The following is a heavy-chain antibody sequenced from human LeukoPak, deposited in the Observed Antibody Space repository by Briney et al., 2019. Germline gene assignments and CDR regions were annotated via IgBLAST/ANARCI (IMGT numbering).Heavy chain of an antibody. CDR2: IYYSGST. J-gene: IGHJ3*02. V-gene: IGHV4-59*01. D-gene: IGHD3-10*01. CDR3: ARESLGHPIAKDAFDI. Sequence: SETLSLTCTVSGGSISSYYWSWIRQPPGKGLEWIGYIYYSGSTNYNPSLKSRVTISVDTSKNQFSLKLSSVTAADTAVYYYARESLGHPIAKDAFDIWGQGTMVTVSS. CDR1: GGSISSYY.